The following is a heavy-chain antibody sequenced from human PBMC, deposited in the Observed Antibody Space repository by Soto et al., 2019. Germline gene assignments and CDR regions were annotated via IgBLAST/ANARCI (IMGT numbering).Heavy chain of an antibody. D-gene: IGHD5-18*01. CDR1: GFTFSSYA. CDR2: ISYDGSNK. Sequence: GGSLRLSCAASGFTFSSYAMHWVRQAPGKGLEWVAVISYDGSNKYHADSVKGRFTISRDNSKNTLYLQMNSLRAEDTAVYYCAGGSSYGYSGLDYWGQGTLVTVSS. V-gene: IGHV3-30-3*01. J-gene: IGHJ4*02. CDR3: AGGSSYGYSGLDY.